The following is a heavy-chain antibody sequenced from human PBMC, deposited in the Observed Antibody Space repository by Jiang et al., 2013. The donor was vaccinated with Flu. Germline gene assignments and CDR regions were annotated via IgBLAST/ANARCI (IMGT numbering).Heavy chain of an antibody. CDR2: IDPTDSYT. CDR3: ARTSSSWHESVDY. D-gene: IGHD6-13*01. V-gene: IGHV5-10-1*03. J-gene: IGHJ4*02. CDR1: GYSFTSYW. Sequence: VQLVESGAEVKKPGESLRISCKGSGYSFTSYWISWVRQMPGKGLEWMGRIDPTDSYTNYSPSFQGLVTISADKSINIAYLQWSSLKASDTAIYYCARTSSSWHESVDYWGQGTLVTVSS.